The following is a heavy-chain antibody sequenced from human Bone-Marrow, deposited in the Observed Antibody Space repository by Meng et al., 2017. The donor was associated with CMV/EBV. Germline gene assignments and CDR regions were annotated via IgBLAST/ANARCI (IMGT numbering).Heavy chain of an antibody. Sequence: GESLKISCAASGFTVSSNYMSWVRQAPGKGLEWVANIKQDGSEKYYVDSVKGRFTISRDNAKNSLYLQMNSLRAEDTAVYYCARDWTLPYYDILTGYYYYYYYGMDVWGQGTMVTVSS. V-gene: IGHV3-7*01. CDR3: ARDWTLPYYDILTGYYYYYYYGMDV. CDR1: GFTVSSNY. CDR2: IKQDGSEK. J-gene: IGHJ6*02. D-gene: IGHD3-9*01.